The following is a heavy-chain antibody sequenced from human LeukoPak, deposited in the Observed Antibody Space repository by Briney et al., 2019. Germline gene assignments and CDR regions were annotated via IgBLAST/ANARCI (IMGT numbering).Heavy chain of an antibody. J-gene: IGHJ4*02. V-gene: IGHV3-48*03. CDR2: ISSSGNTI. CDR1: GFTFSSYE. Sequence: GGSLRLSCAASGFTFSSYEMNWVRQAPGKGLEWVSYISSSGNTIYYADSVKGRFTISRDNAKNSLYLQMNSLRAEDTAVYYCARGAETNRDYGDYGDDYWGQGTLVTVSS. CDR3: ARGAETNRDYGDYGDDY. D-gene: IGHD4-17*01.